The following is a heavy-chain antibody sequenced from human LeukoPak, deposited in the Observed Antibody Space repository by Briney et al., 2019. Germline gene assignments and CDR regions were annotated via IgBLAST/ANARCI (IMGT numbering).Heavy chain of an antibody. Sequence: SETLSLTCSVSGYSLSENYYWGWIRQSPGKGLEWIGIIYHTGNTYYNPSLKSRVTMSIDTSKDQFSLSLTSVTAADAAVYYCASLSGSYSFDYWGQGTPVTVSS. CDR2: IYHTGNT. CDR1: GYSLSENYY. CDR3: ASLSGSYSFDY. V-gene: IGHV4-38-2*02. J-gene: IGHJ4*02. D-gene: IGHD1-26*01.